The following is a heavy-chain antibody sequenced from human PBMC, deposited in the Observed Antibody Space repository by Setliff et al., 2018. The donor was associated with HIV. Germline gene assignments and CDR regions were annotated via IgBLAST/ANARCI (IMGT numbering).Heavy chain of an antibody. CDR3: ATNFLYDILTGYFPYRFDQ. V-gene: IGHV3-48*03. CDR1: GFTLSDYE. J-gene: IGHJ4*02. D-gene: IGHD3-9*01. Sequence: GGSLRLSCAASGFTLSDYEMNWVRQAPGKGPEWISFIASASSSTYYAASVKGRFTISRDNAKDSMFLQMNSLRGEDTAVYYCATNFLYDILTGYFPYRFDQWGQGTLVTVSS. CDR2: IASASSST.